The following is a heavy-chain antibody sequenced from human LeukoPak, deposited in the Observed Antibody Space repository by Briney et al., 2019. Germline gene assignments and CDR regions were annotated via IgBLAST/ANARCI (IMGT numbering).Heavy chain of an antibody. CDR2: ISSSGSTI. J-gene: IGHJ4*02. CDR3: ARYYYDSSGYYYFDY. CDR1: GFTFSNYE. D-gene: IGHD3-22*01. V-gene: IGHV3-48*03. Sequence: GGSLRLSCAASGFTFSNYEMNWVRQAPGKGLEWVSYISSSGSTIYYADSVKGRFTISRDNAKNSLYLQMNSLRAEDTAVYYCARYYYDSSGYYYFDYWGQGTLVTVSS.